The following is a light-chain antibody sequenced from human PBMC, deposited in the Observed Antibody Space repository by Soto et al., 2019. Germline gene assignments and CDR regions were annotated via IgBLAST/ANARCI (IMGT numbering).Light chain of an antibody. CDR2: GAS. J-gene: IGKJ4*01. CDR3: QRYNNWPLT. CDR1: QGVGST. Sequence: EIVMTQSPATLSVSPGERATLSCRASQGVGSTLAWYQQKPGQTPRLLIYGASTRATGIPARFSGSGSGTEFTLTINSLQSEDFAVYYCQRYNNWPLTFGGGTKVDIK. V-gene: IGKV3-15*01.